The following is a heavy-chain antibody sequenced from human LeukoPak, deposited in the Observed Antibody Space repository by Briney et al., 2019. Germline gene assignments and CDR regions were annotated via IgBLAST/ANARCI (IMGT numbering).Heavy chain of an antibody. V-gene: IGHV4-4*02. CDR3: SRENGAFSPFGY. CDR2: ISLTGLT. CDR1: GGSISSTNW. J-gene: IGHJ4*02. Sequence: SGTLSLTCAVSGGSISSTNWWNWVRQPPGQGLEWIGEISLTGLTHYNPSLESRVTVSLDKSKNQLSLNLTSVTAADTAVYYCSRENGAFSPFGYWGQGTLVTVLS. D-gene: IGHD2-8*01.